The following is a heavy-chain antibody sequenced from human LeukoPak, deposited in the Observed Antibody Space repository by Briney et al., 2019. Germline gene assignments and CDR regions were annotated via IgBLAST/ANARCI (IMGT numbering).Heavy chain of an antibody. CDR3: ARGRYYPYYYGSGPFFDY. J-gene: IGHJ4*02. CDR1: GGSISSSSYH. D-gene: IGHD3-10*01. Sequence: PSETLSLTCTVSGGSISSSSYHWGWIRQPPGTGLEWIGSIYYSGSTYYNPSLKSRVTISVDTSKNQFSLKLSSVTAADTAVYYCARGRYYPYYYGSGPFFDYWGQGTLVTVSS. CDR2: IYYSGST. V-gene: IGHV4-39*07.